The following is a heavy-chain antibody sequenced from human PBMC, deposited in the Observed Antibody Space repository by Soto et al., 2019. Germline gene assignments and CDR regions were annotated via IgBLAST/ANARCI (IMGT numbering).Heavy chain of an antibody. CDR1: GGTFSSYA. CDR2: IIPIFGTA. CDR3: ARDRRYGSGTSYYGMDV. Sequence: ASVKVSCKASGGTFSSYAISWVRQAPGQGLEWMGGIIPIFGTANYAQKFQGRVTITADESTSTAYMELSSLRSEDTAVYYCARDRRYGSGTSYYGMDVWGQGTTVTVSS. V-gene: IGHV1-69*13. D-gene: IGHD3-10*01. J-gene: IGHJ6*02.